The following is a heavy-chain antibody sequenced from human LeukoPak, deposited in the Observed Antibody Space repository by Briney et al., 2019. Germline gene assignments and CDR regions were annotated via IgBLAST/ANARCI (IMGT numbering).Heavy chain of an antibody. CDR1: GFTFSSYA. V-gene: IGHV3-23*01. CDR3: AKDASAFDFWSGYYYFDY. CDR2: ISGSGGST. Sequence: PGGSLRLSCAASGFTFSSYAMSWVRQAPGKGLEWVSAISGSGGSTYYADSVKGRFTISRDNSKNTLYLQMNSLRAEDTAVYYCAKDASAFDFWSGYYYFDYWGQGTLVTVSS. D-gene: IGHD3-3*01. J-gene: IGHJ4*02.